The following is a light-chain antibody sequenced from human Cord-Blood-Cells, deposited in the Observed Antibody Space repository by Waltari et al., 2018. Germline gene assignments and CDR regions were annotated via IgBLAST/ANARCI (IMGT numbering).Light chain of an antibody. V-gene: IGLV2-14*01. CDR2: DVS. Sequence: QSALTQPASVSGSPGQSITISCTGTSSDGGGYNYVSWYQQHPGKAPKLMIYDVSRRPSGVSNLFSSSKSGNTASLTISGLQAEDEADYSCSSYTSSSAYVFGTGTKVTVL. J-gene: IGLJ1*01. CDR3: SSYTSSSAYV. CDR1: SSDGGGYNY.